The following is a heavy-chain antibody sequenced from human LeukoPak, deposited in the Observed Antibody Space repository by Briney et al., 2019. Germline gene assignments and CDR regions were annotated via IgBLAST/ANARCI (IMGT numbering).Heavy chain of an antibody. CDR2: ISSSSSYI. CDR1: GFTFSSYS. J-gene: IGHJ4*02. Sequence: GGSLRLSCAASGFTFSSYSMNWVRQAPGKGLEWVLSISSSSSYIYYADSVKGRFTISRDNAKNSLYLQMNSLRAEDTAVYYCARGGGSGSYDSAFDYWGQGTLVTVSS. CDR3: ARGGGSGSYDSAFDY. D-gene: IGHD3-10*01. V-gene: IGHV3-21*01.